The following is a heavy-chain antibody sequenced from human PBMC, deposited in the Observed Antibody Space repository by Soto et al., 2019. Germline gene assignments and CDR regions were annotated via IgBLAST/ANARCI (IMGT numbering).Heavy chain of an antibody. D-gene: IGHD3-16*02. J-gene: IGHJ4*02. CDR3: ARGDDYIWGSYRYTGGASRYFDY. Sequence: PGGSLRLSCAASGFTFSDYYMSWIRQAPGKGLEWVSYISSSGSTIYYADSVKGRFTISRDNAKNSLYLQMNSLRAEDTAVYYCARGDDYIWGSYRYTGGASRYFDYWGQGTLVTVSS. V-gene: IGHV3-11*01. CDR1: GFTFSDYY. CDR2: ISSSGSTI.